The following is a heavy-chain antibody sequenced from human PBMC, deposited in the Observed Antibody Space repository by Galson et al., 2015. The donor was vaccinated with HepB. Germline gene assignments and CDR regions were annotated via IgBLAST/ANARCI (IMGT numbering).Heavy chain of an antibody. V-gene: IGHV3-30-3*01. CDR1: GFTFSSYA. J-gene: IGHJ4*02. D-gene: IGHD6-19*01. Sequence: SLRLSCAASGFTFSSYAMHWVRQAPGKGLEWVSVISYDGSNKYYADYVKGRFTISRDNAKNTLYLQMNSLRAEDTAVYYCAREGEGYYSSGWYLDYWGQGTLVTVSS. CDR2: ISYDGSNK. CDR3: AREGEGYYSSGWYLDY.